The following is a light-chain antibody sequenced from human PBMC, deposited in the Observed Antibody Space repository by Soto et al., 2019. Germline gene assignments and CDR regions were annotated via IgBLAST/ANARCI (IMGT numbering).Light chain of an antibody. Sequence: FMLTQPHSVSESPGKTVTISCTRSSGSIASNYVQWYQQRPGSSPTTVIYEDNQRPSGVPDRFSGSIDSASNSASLTISGLTTEDEADYYCQSFDSSDQVFGGGTQLTVL. CDR2: EDN. CDR3: QSFDSSDQV. V-gene: IGLV6-57*01. J-gene: IGLJ3*02. CDR1: SGSIASNY.